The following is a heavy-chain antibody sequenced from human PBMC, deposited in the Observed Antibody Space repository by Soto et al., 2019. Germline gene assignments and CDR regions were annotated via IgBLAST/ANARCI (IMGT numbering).Heavy chain of an antibody. D-gene: IGHD3-10*01. J-gene: IGHJ6*02. CDR1: GGTFSSYA. Sequence: QVQLVQSGAEVKKPGSSVKVSCKASGGTFSSYAISWVRQAPGQGLEWMGGIIPIFGTANYAQKFQGRVTITGDESTSTADMGRSGLRSEDAAVYYCARSPRVRYYYGSGRGRDYYYYYGMDVWGQGTTVTVSS. CDR3: ARSPRVRYYYGSGRGRDYYYYYGMDV. CDR2: IIPIFGTA. V-gene: IGHV1-69*12.